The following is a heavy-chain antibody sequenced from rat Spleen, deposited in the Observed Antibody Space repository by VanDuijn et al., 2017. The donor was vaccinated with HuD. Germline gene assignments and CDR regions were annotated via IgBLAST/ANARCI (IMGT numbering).Heavy chain of an antibody. J-gene: IGHJ3*01. CDR2: ISPSGTGT. Sequence: EVQLVESDGGLVQPGRSLKLSCAASGFIFSNFDLAWVRQAPTKGLEWVASISPSGTGTYYRDSVKGRFTVSRDNAKSTLYLQMDSPRSEDTATYYCTTRPYYSSLNWFPYWGQGTLVTVSS. CDR3: TTRPYYSSLNWFPY. D-gene: IGHD1-2*01. CDR1: GFIFSNFD. V-gene: IGHV5-27*01.